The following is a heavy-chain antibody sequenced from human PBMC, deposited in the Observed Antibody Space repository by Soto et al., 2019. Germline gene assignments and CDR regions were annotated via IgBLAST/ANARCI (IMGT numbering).Heavy chain of an antibody. Sequence: GESLKISCKGSGYSFTSYWIGWVRQMPGKGLEWMGIIYPGDSDTRYSPSFQGQVTISADKSISTAYLQWSSLKASDTAMYYCARSYCSSTSCRSYGMDAWGQGTTLTVSS. CDR2: IYPGDSDT. D-gene: IGHD2-2*01. J-gene: IGHJ6*02. CDR1: GYSFTSYW. CDR3: ARSYCSSTSCRSYGMDA. V-gene: IGHV5-51*01.